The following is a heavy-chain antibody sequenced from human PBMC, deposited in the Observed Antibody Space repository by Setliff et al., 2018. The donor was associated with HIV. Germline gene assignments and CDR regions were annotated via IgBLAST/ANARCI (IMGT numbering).Heavy chain of an antibody. CDR2: INHSGST. CDR3: ARGRHYSSSAPFAIDF. Sequence: PSETLSLTCVVSGASIGTMNYYWSWIRQPPGKGLEWIGEINHSGSTNYNPSLKSRVAISVDTSKNQFSVKLSSVTAADTAVYYCARGRHYSSSAPFAIDFWGQGMLVTVSS. J-gene: IGHJ4*02. CDR1: GASIGTMNYY. V-gene: IGHV4-34*01. D-gene: IGHD6-6*01.